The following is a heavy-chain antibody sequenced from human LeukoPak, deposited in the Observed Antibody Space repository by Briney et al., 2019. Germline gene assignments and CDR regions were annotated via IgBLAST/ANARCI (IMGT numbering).Heavy chain of an antibody. CDR2: INPNSGGT. CDR1: GYTFTGYY. V-gene: IGHV1-2*02. CDR3: ARRAPGKLAADY. Sequence: ASVKVSCKASGYTFTGYYMHWVRQAPGQGLEWMGWINPNSGGTNYALKFQGRVTMTRDTSISTAYMELRSLRSDDTAMYYCARRAPGKLAADYWGQGTLVTVSS. J-gene: IGHJ4*02. D-gene: IGHD1-1*01.